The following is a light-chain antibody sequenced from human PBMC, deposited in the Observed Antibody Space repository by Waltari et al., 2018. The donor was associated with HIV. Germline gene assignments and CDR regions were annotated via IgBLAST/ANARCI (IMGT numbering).Light chain of an antibody. CDR3: HQYGETSYT. V-gene: IGKV3-20*01. J-gene: IGKJ2*01. CDR2: GAS. CDR1: QTITRNY. Sequence: IVLTQSPGTLSLSPGERVRLSCRASQTITRNYLAWFQQKPGQAPRLLIYGASNRATGIPDRFRGSGSGTDFTLTISRLEPEDFAVYYCHQYGETSYTFGQGTKLEIK.